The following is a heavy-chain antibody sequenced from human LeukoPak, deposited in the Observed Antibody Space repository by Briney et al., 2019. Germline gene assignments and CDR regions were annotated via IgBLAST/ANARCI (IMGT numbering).Heavy chain of an antibody. Sequence: GGSLRLSCAASGFTFSIYWMSWVRQAPGKGLEWVANMKQDGSEKYYVDSVKGRFTISRDNAKNSLYLQMNSLRADDTAVYYCARDPSHLWFGELSYYFDYWGQGTLVTVSS. V-gene: IGHV3-7*01. CDR3: ARDPSHLWFGELSYYFDY. CDR2: MKQDGSEK. CDR1: GFTFSIYW. D-gene: IGHD3-10*01. J-gene: IGHJ4*02.